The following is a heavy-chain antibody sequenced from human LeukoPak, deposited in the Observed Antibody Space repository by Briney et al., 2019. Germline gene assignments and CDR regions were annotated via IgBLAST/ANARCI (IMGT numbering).Heavy chain of an antibody. CDR1: GFTFSSYA. CDR2: ISGSGGST. D-gene: IGHD6-19*01. J-gene: IGHJ4*02. Sequence: GGSLRLSCAASGFTFSSYAMSWVRQAPGKGLEWVSAISGSGGSTYYADSVKGRFTISRDNSKNTLYLQMNSLRAEDTAVYYCAKEYSSGWYRTYYFDYWGQGTLVTVSS. CDR3: AKEYSSGWYRTYYFDY. V-gene: IGHV3-23*01.